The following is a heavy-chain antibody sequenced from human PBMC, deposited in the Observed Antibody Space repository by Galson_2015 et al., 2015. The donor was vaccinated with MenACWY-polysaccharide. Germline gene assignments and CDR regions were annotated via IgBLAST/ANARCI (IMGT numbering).Heavy chain of an antibody. D-gene: IGHD6-19*01. Sequence: SLRLSCAASGFTLSSYAMHWVRQAPGKGLEWVTVISYDGNNKYYPESVKGRFTISRDISKNTVYLQMNSLGTEDTALYYCTRGGWYYMDVWGKGTTVTVSS. CDR1: GFTLSSYA. CDR2: ISYDGNNK. V-gene: IGHV3-30-3*01. CDR3: TRGGWYYMDV. J-gene: IGHJ6*03.